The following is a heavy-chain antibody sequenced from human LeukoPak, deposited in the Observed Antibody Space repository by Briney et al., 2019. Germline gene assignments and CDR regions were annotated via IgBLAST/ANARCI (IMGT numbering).Heavy chain of an antibody. D-gene: IGHD2-15*01. CDR3: ARNSCPSGSCYDNRGYFDY. CDR1: GGSISSRTYY. Sequence: SETLSLTCTVSGGSISSRTYYWSWVRQPAGKGLEWIGRIYTSGSTNYNPSLKSRITISVDTSKNQFSLKLSSVTAADTAVYYCARNSCPSGSCYDNRGYFDYWGQGTLVTVSS. CDR2: IYTSGST. J-gene: IGHJ4*02. V-gene: IGHV4-61*02.